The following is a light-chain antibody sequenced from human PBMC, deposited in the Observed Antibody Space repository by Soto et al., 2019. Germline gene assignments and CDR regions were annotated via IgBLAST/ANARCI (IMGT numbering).Light chain of an antibody. J-gene: IGKJ1*01. CDR2: DAS. CDR1: QSVSSY. V-gene: IGKV3-11*01. Sequence: EIVWTHSPATLSLSPGERATLSCRASQSVSSYLAWYQQKPGQAPRLLIYDASNRATGIPARFSGSGSGTDFTLTISSLEPEDFAVYYCQQRSNWPKTFGQGTKVDIK. CDR3: QQRSNWPKT.